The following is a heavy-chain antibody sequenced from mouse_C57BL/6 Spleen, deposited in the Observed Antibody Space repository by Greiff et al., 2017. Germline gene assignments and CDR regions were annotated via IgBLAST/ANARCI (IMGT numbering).Heavy chain of an antibody. V-gene: IGHV1-82*01. CDR2: IYPGDGDT. J-gene: IGHJ1*03. CDR1: GYAFSSSW. D-gene: IGHD1-1*02. CDR3: AGFGAGSYRDWYFDV. Sequence: VQLQQSGPELVKPGASVKISCKASGYAFSSSWMNWVKQRPGKGLEWIGRIYPGDGDTNYNGKFKGKATLTADKASSTAYMQLSSLTSDDSAVYFCAGFGAGSYRDWYFDVWGTGTTVTVSS.